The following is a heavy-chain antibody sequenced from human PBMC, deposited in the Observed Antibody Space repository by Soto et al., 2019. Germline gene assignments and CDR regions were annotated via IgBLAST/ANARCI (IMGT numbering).Heavy chain of an antibody. V-gene: IGHV4-39*01. CDR3: ARRDQAYYYDSSGYYERNWFDP. J-gene: IGHJ5*02. D-gene: IGHD3-22*01. Sequence: SETLSLTCTVSGGSISSSSYYWGWIRQPPGKGLEWIGSIYYSGSTYYNPSLKSRVTISVDTSKNQFSLKLSSVTAADTAVYYCARRDQAYYYDSSGYYERNWFDPWGQGTLVTVSS. CDR2: IYYSGST. CDR1: GGSISSSSYY.